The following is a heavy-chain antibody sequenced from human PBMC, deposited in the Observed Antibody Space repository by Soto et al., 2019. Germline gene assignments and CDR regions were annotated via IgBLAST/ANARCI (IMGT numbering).Heavy chain of an antibody. D-gene: IGHD3-10*01. Sequence: QVQLVQSGAEVKKPGASVKVSCKASGYTFTGYYMHWVRQAPGQGLEWMGWINPNSGGTNYAQKFQGRVTMTRDTSISTAYMELSRLRSDDTAVYYCARGLLMYYYGSRGWFDPWGQGTLVTVSS. CDR2: INPNSGGT. CDR1: GYTFTGYY. CDR3: ARGLLMYYYGSRGWFDP. V-gene: IGHV1-2*02. J-gene: IGHJ5*02.